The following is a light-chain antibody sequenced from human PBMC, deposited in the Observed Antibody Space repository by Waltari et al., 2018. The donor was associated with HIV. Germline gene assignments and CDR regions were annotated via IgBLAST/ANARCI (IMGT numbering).Light chain of an antibody. CDR1: QGIGNA. CDR2: SAS. V-gene: IGKV1-17*01. J-gene: IGKJ4*01. CDR3: LQHNAFPVT. Sequence: DIQMTQSPSSLSASIGDRVTITCRASQGIGNALGWYQHIPGKAPKCLMFSASSLQSGVPSRFSGSGSGTEFTLTISSLQPEDFATYYCLQHNAFPVTFGGGTKVEIK.